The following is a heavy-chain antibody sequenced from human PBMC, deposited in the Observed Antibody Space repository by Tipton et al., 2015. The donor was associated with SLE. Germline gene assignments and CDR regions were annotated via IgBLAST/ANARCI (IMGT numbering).Heavy chain of an antibody. J-gene: IGHJ4*02. Sequence: TLSLTCTVSGGSITNHYWNWIRQPPGKGLEWIGYIHYSGTTHDNPSPKSRVTMSVDMSKNQFSLRLTSVTAADTAVYYCARFRVKSYYEFDCWGQGTLVTVSS. CDR1: GGSITNHY. V-gene: IGHV4-59*11. CDR2: IHYSGTT. D-gene: IGHD3-10*01. CDR3: ARFRVKSYYEFDC.